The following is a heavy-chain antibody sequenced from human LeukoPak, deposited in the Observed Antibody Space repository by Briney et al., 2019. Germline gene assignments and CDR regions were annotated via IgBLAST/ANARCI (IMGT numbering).Heavy chain of an antibody. CDR1: GYTFTSYG. D-gene: IGHD3-22*01. V-gene: IGHV1-8*02. Sequence: GASVKVSCKASGYTFTSYGISWVRQAPGQGLEWMGWMNPNSGNTGYAQKFQGRVTMTRNTSISTAYMELSSLRSEDTAVYYCARGGHYDSSGYTWGQGTLVTVSS. J-gene: IGHJ5*02. CDR2: MNPNSGNT. CDR3: ARGGHYDSSGYT.